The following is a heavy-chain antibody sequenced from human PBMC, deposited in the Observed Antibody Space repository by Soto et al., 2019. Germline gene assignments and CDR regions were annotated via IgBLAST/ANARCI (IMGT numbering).Heavy chain of an antibody. Sequence: SETLSLTCAVYGGSFSGYYWTWIRQPPGTGLEWIGEINHSGSTNYNPSLKSRVTISVDTSKNTLYLQMNSLRAEDTAVYYCARHLYDSTGTLLGWSQGTLVTVSS. D-gene: IGHD3-22*01. CDR3: ARHLYDSTGTLLG. CDR1: GGSFSGYY. V-gene: IGHV4-34*01. J-gene: IGHJ4*02. CDR2: INHSGST.